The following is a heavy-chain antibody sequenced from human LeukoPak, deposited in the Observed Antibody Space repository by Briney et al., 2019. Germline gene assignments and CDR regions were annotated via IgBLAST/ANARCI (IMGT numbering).Heavy chain of an antibody. D-gene: IGHD6-19*01. CDR2: INHSGST. V-gene: IGHV4-34*01. J-gene: IGHJ4*02. Sequence: SETLSLTCAVYGGSFSGYYWSWIRQPPGKGLEWIGEINHSGSTNYNPSLKSRVTISVDTSKKQFSLKLSSVTAADTALYYCAATYSSGWYYFDYWGQGTLVTVSS. CDR3: AATYSSGWYYFDY. CDR1: GGSFSGYY.